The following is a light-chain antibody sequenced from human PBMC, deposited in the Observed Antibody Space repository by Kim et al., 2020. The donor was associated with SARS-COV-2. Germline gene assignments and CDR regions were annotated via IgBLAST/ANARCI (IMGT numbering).Light chain of an antibody. V-gene: IGKV4-1*01. CDR2: WAS. CDR3: QQYYSTPLT. CDR1: QSVLYSSNNKNY. Sequence: ATINCKASQSVLYSSNNKNYLAWYQQKPGQPPRLLIYWASTRESGVPDRFSGSGSGTDFTLTISSLQAEDVAVYYCQQYYSTPLTFGGGTKVDIK. J-gene: IGKJ4*01.